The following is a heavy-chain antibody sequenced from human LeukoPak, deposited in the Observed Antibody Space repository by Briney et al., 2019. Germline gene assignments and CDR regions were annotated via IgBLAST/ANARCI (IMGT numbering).Heavy chain of an antibody. V-gene: IGHV4-59*01. J-gene: IGHJ4*02. Sequence: PETLSLTCTVSGGSISSYYWRWIRQPPGKGLEWIGYIYYSGSTNYNPSLKSRVTISVDTSKNQFSLKLSSVTAADTAVYYCARAGDLYSYGYTCDYWGQGTLVTVSS. CDR1: GGSISSYY. CDR2: IYYSGST. CDR3: ARAGDLYSYGYTCDY. D-gene: IGHD5-18*01.